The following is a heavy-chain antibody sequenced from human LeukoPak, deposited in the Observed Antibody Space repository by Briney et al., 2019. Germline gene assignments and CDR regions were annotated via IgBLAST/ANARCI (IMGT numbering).Heavy chain of an antibody. CDR2: IYYGGST. D-gene: IGHD2-2*01. Sequence: PSETLSLTCTVSGGSISSSSYYWGWIRQPPGKGLEWIGSIYYGGSTYYNPSLKSRVTISVDTSKNQFSLKLNSATAADTAVYYCASSSTFYSFDYWGQGTLVTVSS. J-gene: IGHJ4*02. CDR3: ASSSTFYSFDY. CDR1: GGSISSSSYY. V-gene: IGHV4-39*01.